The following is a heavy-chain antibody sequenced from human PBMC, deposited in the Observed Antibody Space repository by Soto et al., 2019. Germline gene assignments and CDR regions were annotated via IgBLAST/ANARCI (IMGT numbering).Heavy chain of an antibody. D-gene: IGHD3-22*01. V-gene: IGHV1-69*13. CDR1: GGTFSSYS. J-gene: IGHJ4*02. CDR2: IIPIFGTA. CDR3: ARDKIDSSGYYVDY. Sequence: GASVKVSCKASGGTFSSYSISWVLQAPGQGLEWMGGIIPIFGTANYAQKFQGRVTITADESTSTAYMELSSLRSEDTAVYYCARDKIDSSGYYVDYWGQGTLVTAPQ.